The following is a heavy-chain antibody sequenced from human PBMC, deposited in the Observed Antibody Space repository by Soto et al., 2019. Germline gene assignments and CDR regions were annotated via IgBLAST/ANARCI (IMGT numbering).Heavy chain of an antibody. V-gene: IGHV3-21*01. Sequence: GGSLRLSCAASGFTFRSFTMNWVRQAPGKGLEWVSTISSNSAYIYYTDALRGRFTISRDNAKNSLHLQMNSLRAEDTAVYYCTRDASRDSSARGWFDPWGQATLLTVSS. CDR2: ISSNSAYI. J-gene: IGHJ5*02. CDR3: TRDASRDSSARGWFDP. D-gene: IGHD6-13*01. CDR1: GFTFRSFT.